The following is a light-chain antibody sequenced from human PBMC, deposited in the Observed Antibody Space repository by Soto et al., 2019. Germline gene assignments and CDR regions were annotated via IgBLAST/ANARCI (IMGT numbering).Light chain of an antibody. J-gene: IGKJ1*01. V-gene: IGKV2-30*01. CDR3: MQGTHWPWT. CDR1: QGLVFSDGNTF. CDR2: QVS. Sequence: DVVMTQSPLSLPVTLGQPASISCRSSQGLVFSDGNTFLNWFQQRPGQPPRRLIYQVSRRASWVPDRFRGSGSGTDFTLQISRVEADDVGRYYCMQGTHWPWTFGQGTRVEIE.